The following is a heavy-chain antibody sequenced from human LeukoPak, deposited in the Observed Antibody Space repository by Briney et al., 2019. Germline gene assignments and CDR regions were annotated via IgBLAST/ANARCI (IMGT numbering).Heavy chain of an antibody. CDR2: ISGSGGST. V-gene: IGHV3-23*01. CDR3: AKIKFGELCRWFDP. CDR1: GSTFSSYA. J-gene: IGHJ5*02. Sequence: GGSLRLSCAAFGSTFSSYAMSWVRQAPGKGLEWVSAISGSGGSTYYAASVTGRFTISRDNSKNTLYLQMNSLRAEDTAVYYCAKIKFGELCRWFDPWGQGTLVTVSS. D-gene: IGHD3-10*01.